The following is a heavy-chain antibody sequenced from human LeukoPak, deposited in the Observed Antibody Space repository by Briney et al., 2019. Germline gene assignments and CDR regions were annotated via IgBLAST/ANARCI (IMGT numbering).Heavy chain of an antibody. CDR3: TRGRDGYSLNYYYYMDV. V-gene: IGHV3-49*04. CDR1: GFTFGDYA. CDR2: IRKKAYGGTT. Sequence: GGSLRLSCTTSGFTFGDYAMSWVRQAPGKGLEWVGFIRKKAYGGTTQFAASVKGRFTISRDDSKSIAYLQMNSLKTEDTAVYYCTRGRDGYSLNYYYYMDVWGKGTTVTVSS. J-gene: IGHJ6*03. D-gene: IGHD5-24*01.